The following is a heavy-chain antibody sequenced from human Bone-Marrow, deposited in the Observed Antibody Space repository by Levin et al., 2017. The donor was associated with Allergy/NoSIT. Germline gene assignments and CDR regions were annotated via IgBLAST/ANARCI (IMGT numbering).Heavy chain of an antibody. D-gene: IGHD2-15*01. CDR1: GFTFSDYH. V-gene: IGHV3-21*01. CDR2: ISGGSSYI. CDR3: ARDLVYCSGSNCQRHSPGY. Sequence: GGSLRLSCAASGFTFSDYHMNWVRQAPGKGLEWVSSISGGSSYIFYADSMKGRFTVSRDNAKNSVFLQMTSLRAEDTSVYYCARDLVYCSGSNCQRHSPGYWGQGTLVTVSS. J-gene: IGHJ4*02.